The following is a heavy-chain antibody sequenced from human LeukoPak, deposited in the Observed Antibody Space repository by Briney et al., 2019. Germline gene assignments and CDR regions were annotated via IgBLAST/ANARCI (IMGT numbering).Heavy chain of an antibody. D-gene: IGHD3-22*01. CDR2: IYYTGST. CDR3: ARGLQNYYESSGSPFDP. CDR1: GGSISSYY. J-gene: IGHJ5*02. V-gene: IGHV4-59*01. Sequence: SETLSLTCIVSGGSISSYYWSWIRQPPGKGLEWIGYIYYTGSTNYNPSLKSRATMSVDTSKNQFSLKLRTVTAADTAVYYCARGLQNYYESSGSPFDPWGQGILVTVSS.